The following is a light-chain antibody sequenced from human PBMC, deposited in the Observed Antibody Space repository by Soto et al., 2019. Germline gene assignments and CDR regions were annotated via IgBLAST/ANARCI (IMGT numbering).Light chain of an antibody. CDR3: QSYDSSLSGVI. CDR1: SSNIGAIYD. Sequence: QAVVTQPPSVSGAPGQRVTISCTGSSSNIGAIYDVHWYQQVPGTAPKLLIYNNNNRPSGVPDRFSGSKSGTSASLAITGLQAEDEADYYCQSYDSSLSGVIFGGGTKLTVL. J-gene: IGLJ2*01. V-gene: IGLV1-40*01. CDR2: NNN.